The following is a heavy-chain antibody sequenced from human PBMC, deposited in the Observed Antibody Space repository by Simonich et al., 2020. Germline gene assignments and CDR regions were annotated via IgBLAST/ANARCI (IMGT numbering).Heavy chain of an antibody. J-gene: IGHJ3*02. CDR2: ISGSGGST. V-gene: IGHV3-23*01. D-gene: IGHD3-22*01. Sequence: GGGLVQPGGSLRLSCAASGFTFSSYAMSWVRQAPGKGLEWVSAISGSGGSTYYADSVKGRFTISRDNSKNTRCLQMNSLRAEDTAVYYCAKDLGERITMIVVVIDAFDIWGQGTMVTVSS. CDR3: AKDLGERITMIVVVIDAFDI. CDR1: GFTFSSYA.